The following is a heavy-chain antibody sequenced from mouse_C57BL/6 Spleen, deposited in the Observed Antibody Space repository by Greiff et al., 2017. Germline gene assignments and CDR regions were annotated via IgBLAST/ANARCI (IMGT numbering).Heavy chain of an antibody. J-gene: IGHJ4*01. V-gene: IGHV1-64*01. CDR2: IHPNSGST. CDR3: ARQLRLRMDYYAMDY. Sequence: QVQLQQPGAELVKPGASVKLSCKASGYTFTSYWMHWVKQRPGQGLEWIGMIHPNSGSTNYNEKFKSKATLTVDKSSSTAYMQLSSLTSEDSAVYYCARQLRLRMDYYAMDYWGQGTSVTVSS. CDR1: GYTFTSYW. D-gene: IGHD3-2*02.